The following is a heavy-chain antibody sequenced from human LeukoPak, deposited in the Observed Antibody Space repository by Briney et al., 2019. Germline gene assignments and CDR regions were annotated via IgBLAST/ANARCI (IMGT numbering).Heavy chain of an antibody. D-gene: IGHD7-27*01. CDR3: TPENWGRGEY. J-gene: IGHJ4*02. Sequence: PGGSLRLSCAASGYTFINAWMTWVRQAPGKGLEWVGRIKSKTHGGTTDYAAPVKGRFTISRDYSKNTLYLQMNSLKTEDTAVYYCTPENWGRGEYWGQGTLVTVSS. CDR1: GYTFINAW. V-gene: IGHV3-15*01. CDR2: IKSKTHGGTT.